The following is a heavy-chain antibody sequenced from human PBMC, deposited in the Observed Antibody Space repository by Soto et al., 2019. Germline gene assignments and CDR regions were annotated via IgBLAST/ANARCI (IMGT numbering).Heavy chain of an antibody. D-gene: IGHD6-13*01. V-gene: IGHV2-70*01. CDR3: ARIRAGSSWSGVSYFDY. CDR2: IDWDDDK. Sequence: SGPTLVKPTQTLTLTCTFSGFSLSTSGMCVSWIRQPPGKALEWLALIDWDDDKYYSTSLKTRLTISKDTSKNQVVLTMTNMDPVDTATYYCARIRAGSSWSGVSYFDYWGQGTLVTVSS. J-gene: IGHJ4*02. CDR1: GFSLSTSGMC.